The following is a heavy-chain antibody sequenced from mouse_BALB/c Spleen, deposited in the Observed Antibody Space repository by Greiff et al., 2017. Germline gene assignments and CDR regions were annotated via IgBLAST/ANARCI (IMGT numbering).Heavy chain of an antibody. CDR3: ARDGDLSAMDD. J-gene: IGHJ4*01. CDR1: GFTFSSYG. CDR2: INSNGGST. V-gene: IGHV5-6-3*01. Sequence: EVKLVESGGGLVQPGGSLKLSCAASGFTFSSYGMSWVRQTPDKKLELVATINSNGGSTYYPDSVKGRFTISRDNAKNTLYLQMSSLKSEDTAMYYCARDGDLSAMDDWGQGTSVTVSS. D-gene: IGHD2-3*01.